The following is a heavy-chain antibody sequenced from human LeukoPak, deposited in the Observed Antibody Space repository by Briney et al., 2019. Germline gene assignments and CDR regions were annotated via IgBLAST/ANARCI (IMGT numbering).Heavy chain of an antibody. V-gene: IGHV4-59*11. CDR1: GGSISSHY. J-gene: IGHJ6*03. Sequence: SETLSLTCTVSGGSISSHYWSWIRQPPGKGLEWIGYIYYSGSTNYNPSLKSRVTISVDTSKNQFSLKLSSVTAADTAVYYCAREGSSSKYYYMDVWGKGTTVTVSS. D-gene: IGHD6-13*01. CDR3: AREGSSSKYYYMDV. CDR2: IYYSGST.